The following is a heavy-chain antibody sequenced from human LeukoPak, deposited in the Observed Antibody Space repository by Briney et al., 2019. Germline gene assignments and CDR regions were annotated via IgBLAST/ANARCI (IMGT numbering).Heavy chain of an antibody. CDR1: GFTFSSYS. V-gene: IGHV3-48*01. CDR2: ISSSSSTI. Sequence: GGSLRLSCAASGFTFSSYSMNWVRQAPGKGLEWVSYISSSSSTIYYADSVKGRFTISRDNAKNSLYLQMNSLRAEDTAVYYCASPMTTILAEYFQHWGRGTLVTVSS. D-gene: IGHD5-24*01. CDR3: ASPMTTILAEYFQH. J-gene: IGHJ1*01.